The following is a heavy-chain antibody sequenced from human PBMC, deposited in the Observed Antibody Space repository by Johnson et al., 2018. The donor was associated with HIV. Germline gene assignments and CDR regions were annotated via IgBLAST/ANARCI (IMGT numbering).Heavy chain of an antibody. CDR3: AKDMGGVGVMLDNAFDI. CDR2: INWNRGSI. V-gene: IGHV3-9*01. CDR1: GFTFDDYA. Sequence: VQLVESGGGLVQPGRSLRLSCAASGFTFDDYAMHWVRQAPGQGLEWVSGINWNRGSIGYADSVKGRFTISRDNAKNSLYLQMNSLRAEDTALYYCAKDMGGVGVMLDNAFDIWGQGTMVTVSS. D-gene: IGHD3-16*01. J-gene: IGHJ3*02.